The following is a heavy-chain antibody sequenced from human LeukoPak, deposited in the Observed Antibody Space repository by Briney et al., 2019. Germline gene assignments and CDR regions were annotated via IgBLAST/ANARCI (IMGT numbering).Heavy chain of an antibody. J-gene: IGHJ6*03. CDR3: ARHDYGDPDYYYYYMDV. CDR1: GFTFSSSW. CDR2: IKGDGSDK. D-gene: IGHD4-17*01. V-gene: IGHV3-7*03. Sequence: GGSLRLSCAASGFTFSSSWMTWVRQAPGKGLEWLANIKGDGSDKNYVDSVKGRFTISRDNAKNSLYLQMNSLRAEDTAVYYCARHDYGDPDYYYYYMDVWGKGTTVTISS.